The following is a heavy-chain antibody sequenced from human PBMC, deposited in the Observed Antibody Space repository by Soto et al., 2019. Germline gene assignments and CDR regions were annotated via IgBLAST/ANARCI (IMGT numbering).Heavy chain of an antibody. CDR3: AEIGYCRSTSCYLRDRWWFDP. CDR2: IIPIFGTA. D-gene: IGHD2-2*01. Sequence: SVKVSCKASGGTFSSYAISWVRQAPGQGLEWMGGIIPIFGTANYAQKFQGRVTITADESTSTAYMELSSLRSEDTAVYYCAEIGYCRSTSCYLRDRWWFDPWGQGTLVTVSS. V-gene: IGHV1-69*13. J-gene: IGHJ5*01. CDR1: GGTFSSYA.